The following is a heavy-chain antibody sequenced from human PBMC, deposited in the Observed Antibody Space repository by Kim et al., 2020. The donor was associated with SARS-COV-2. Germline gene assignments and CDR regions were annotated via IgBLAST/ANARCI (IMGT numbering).Heavy chain of an antibody. CDR1: GFTFSNAW. CDR3: TTASCFPYCGGDWGAFDI. CDR2: IKSKTDGGTT. Sequence: GGSLRLSCAASGFTFSNAWMSWVRQAPGKGLEWVGRIKSKTDGGTTDYAAPVKGRFTISRDDSKNTLYLQMNSLKTEDTAVYYCTTASCFPYCGGDWGAFDIWGQGTMVTVSS. J-gene: IGHJ3*02. V-gene: IGHV3-15*01. D-gene: IGHD2-21*02.